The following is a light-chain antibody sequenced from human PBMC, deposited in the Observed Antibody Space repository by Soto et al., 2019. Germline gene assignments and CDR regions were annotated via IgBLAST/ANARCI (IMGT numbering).Light chain of an antibody. Sequence: DIQMTQSPSSLSASVGDRVTITCRASQSITNALNWYQHKPGKAPTLVVYAASSLQSGDPSRFSGSGSGTDFTLTISSLQPEDFATYFCQQGHSMPLTFGPGTKVDIK. CDR3: QQGHSMPLT. V-gene: IGKV1-39*01. CDR1: QSITNA. CDR2: AAS. J-gene: IGKJ3*01.